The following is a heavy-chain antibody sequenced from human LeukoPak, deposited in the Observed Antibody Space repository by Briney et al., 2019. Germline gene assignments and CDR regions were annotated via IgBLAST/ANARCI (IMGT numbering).Heavy chain of an antibody. Sequence: GGSLRLSCAASGFTFSSYAMHWVRQAPGKGLEWVSSITGSTNYMYYADSVKGRFTISRDNAKNSLYLLMNSLRAEDTAVYYCARVRIVGTTNGDFDYWGQGTLVTVSS. CDR2: ITGSTNYM. J-gene: IGHJ4*02. CDR3: ARVRIVGTTNGDFDY. D-gene: IGHD5-12*01. V-gene: IGHV3-21*01. CDR1: GFTFSSYA.